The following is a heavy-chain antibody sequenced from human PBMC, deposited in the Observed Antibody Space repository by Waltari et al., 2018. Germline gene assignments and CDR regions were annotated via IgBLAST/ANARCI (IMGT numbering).Heavy chain of an antibody. CDR3: AKPMIVVLDAFDI. V-gene: IGHV3-30*18. D-gene: IGHD3-22*01. CDR1: GFTFSSYG. CDR2: IWYDGSNK. Sequence: QVQLVESGGGVVQPGRSLRLSCAASGFTFSSYGMHWVRQAPGKGLEWVAVIWYDGSNKYYADSVKGRFTISRDNSKNTLYLQMNSLRAEDTAMDYCAKPMIVVLDAFDIWGQGTMVTVSS. J-gene: IGHJ3*02.